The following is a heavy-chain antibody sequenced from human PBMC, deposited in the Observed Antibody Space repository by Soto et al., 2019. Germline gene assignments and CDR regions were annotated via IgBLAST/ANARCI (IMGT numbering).Heavy chain of an antibody. CDR3: AKGSTFFGVVPLDY. Sequence: EVQLLKSGGGLVQPGGSLRLSCAASGFTFSSYAMSWVRQAPGKGLEWVSTISGSGGSTYYADSVKGRFTISRDNSKNKLYLQMNSLRAEDTAVYYCAKGSTFFGVVPLDYWGQGTLVTVSS. D-gene: IGHD3-3*01. J-gene: IGHJ4*02. CDR1: GFTFSSYA. V-gene: IGHV3-23*01. CDR2: ISGSGGST.